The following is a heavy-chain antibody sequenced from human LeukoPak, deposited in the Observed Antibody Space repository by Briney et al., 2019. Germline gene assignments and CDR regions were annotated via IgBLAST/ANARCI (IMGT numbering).Heavy chain of an antibody. CDR2: ISHDRSNN. D-gene: IGHD2-15*01. V-gene: IGHV3-30-3*01. CDR3: ARDLSGGYMSDY. CDR1: GFTFSNYA. Sequence: GRSLRLSCAASGFTFSNYAMHWARQAPGKGLEWVAFISHDRSNNCHADSVKGRFTISRDNSKNTLYLQMNSLTDEDTAVYYCARDLSGGYMSDYWGQGTLVTVSS. J-gene: IGHJ4*02.